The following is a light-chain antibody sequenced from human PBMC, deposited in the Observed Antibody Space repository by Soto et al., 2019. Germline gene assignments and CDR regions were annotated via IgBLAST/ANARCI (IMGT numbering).Light chain of an antibody. Sequence: EIVMTQSPATLSVSPGERATLSCRASQSVSSNLAWYQQKPGQAPRLLIYGASTRATGFPARFSGGGSGTEFTLTISNQQSEDFAVYYCQQYNKWTLTFGGGTKVEIK. CDR3: QQYNKWTLT. J-gene: IGKJ4*01. V-gene: IGKV3-15*01. CDR1: QSVSSN. CDR2: GAS.